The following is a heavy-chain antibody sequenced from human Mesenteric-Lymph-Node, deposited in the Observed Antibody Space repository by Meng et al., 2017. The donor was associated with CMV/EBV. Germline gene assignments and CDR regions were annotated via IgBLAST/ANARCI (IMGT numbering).Heavy chain of an antibody. CDR3: AKILTIFGVVPGY. Sequence: GGSLRLSCAVSGITFGDYVMHWVRQVPGKGLEWVSGINWNGGNIDYVGSVKGRFTISRDNSKNTLYLQMNSLRAEDTAVYYCAKILTIFGVVPGYWGQGTLVTVSS. D-gene: IGHD3-3*01. CDR2: INWNGGNI. CDR1: GITFGDYV. V-gene: IGHV3-9*01. J-gene: IGHJ4*02.